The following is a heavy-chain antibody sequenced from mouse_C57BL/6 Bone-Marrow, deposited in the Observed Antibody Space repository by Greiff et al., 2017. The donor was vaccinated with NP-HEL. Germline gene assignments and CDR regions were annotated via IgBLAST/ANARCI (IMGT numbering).Heavy chain of an antibody. CDR2: IHPSSGST. CDR1: GYTFTRYW. Sequence: QVQLQQPGAELVRPGSSVKLSCKASGYTFTRYWIHWVKQRPGHGLEWIGMIHPSSGSTNYNEKFKSKATLTVDTSSSTAYMQLSSLTSEDSACDYWARNWRDDCDLDVWGTGTTVTVSS. J-gene: IGHJ1*03. V-gene: IGHV1-64*01. CDR3: ARNWRDDCDLDV. D-gene: IGHD2-14*01.